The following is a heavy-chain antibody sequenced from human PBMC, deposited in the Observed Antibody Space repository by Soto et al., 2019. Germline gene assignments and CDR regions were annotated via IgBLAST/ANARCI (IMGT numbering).Heavy chain of an antibody. Sequence: QVHLVQSVAEVKKPGASVKVSCQASGYAFTTYGITWARQAPGQGLEWMGWISAHNGNTHYAQKLQGRVTVTRDTSTSTAYMELRSLRSDDTAVYYCARGRYGDYGGQGALVTVSS. CDR2: ISAHNGNT. D-gene: IGHD1-1*01. J-gene: IGHJ4*02. CDR3: ARGRYGDY. V-gene: IGHV1-18*01. CDR1: GYAFTTYG.